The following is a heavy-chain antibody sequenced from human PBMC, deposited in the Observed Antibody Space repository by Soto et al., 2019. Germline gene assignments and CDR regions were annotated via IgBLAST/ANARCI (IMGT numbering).Heavy chain of an antibody. CDR1: GFTVSTKY. J-gene: IGHJ4*02. CDR2: IYSGGST. CDR3: ARDPWAADY. V-gene: IGHV3-66*01. Sequence: EVQLVESGGGLVQPGGSLRLSCAASGFTVSTKYMNWVRQAPGKGLEWVSVIYSGGSTFYADSVRGRFTISRDNSKNTVNLQVNSLRAEDTAVYYCARDPWAADYWGQGTLVTVSS. D-gene: IGHD3-16*01.